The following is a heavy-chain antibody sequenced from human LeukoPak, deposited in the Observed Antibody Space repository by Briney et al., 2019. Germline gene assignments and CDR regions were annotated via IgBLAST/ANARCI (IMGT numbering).Heavy chain of an antibody. CDR1: GFTFSSYA. V-gene: IGHV3-23*01. CDR2: ISGGGGST. D-gene: IGHD3-3*01. Sequence: PGGSLRLSCAASGFTFSSYAMSWVRQAPGKGLEWVSAISGGGGSTYYADSVKGRFTISRDNSKNTLYLQMNSLRAEDTAVYYCAKCVTIFGVVRPFDYWGQGTLVTVSS. CDR3: AKCVTIFGVVRPFDY. J-gene: IGHJ4*02.